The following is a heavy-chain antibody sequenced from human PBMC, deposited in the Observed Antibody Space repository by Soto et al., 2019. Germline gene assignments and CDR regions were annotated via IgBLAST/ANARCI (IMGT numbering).Heavy chain of an antibody. CDR2: ISSSSSYI. J-gene: IGHJ3*02. CDR3: ARDGYVATKAFDI. Sequence: PGGSLRLSCAASGFTFSSYTMNWVRQAPGKGLEWVSSISSSSSYIYYADSVKGRFTISRDNAKNSLYLQMNSLRAEDTAVYYCARDGYVATKAFDIWGQGTMVTVSS. V-gene: IGHV3-21*01. CDR1: GFTFSSYT. D-gene: IGHD5-12*01.